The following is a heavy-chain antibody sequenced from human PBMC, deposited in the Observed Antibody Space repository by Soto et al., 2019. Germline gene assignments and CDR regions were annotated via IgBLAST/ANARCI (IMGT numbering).Heavy chain of an antibody. CDR2: ISYDGSNK. CDR1: GFTFSSYA. CDR3: ARDNDSSGYYYTHFDY. V-gene: IGHV3-30-3*01. Sequence: GSLRLSCAASGFTFSSYAMHWVRQAPGKGLEWVAVISYDGSNKYYADSVKGRFTISRDNSKNTLYLQMNSLRAEDTAVYYCARDNDSSGYYYTHFDYWGQGTLVTVSS. J-gene: IGHJ4*02. D-gene: IGHD3-22*01.